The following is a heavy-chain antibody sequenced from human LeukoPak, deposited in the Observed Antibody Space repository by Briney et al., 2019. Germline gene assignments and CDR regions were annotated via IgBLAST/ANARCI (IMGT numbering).Heavy chain of an antibody. Sequence: SETLSLTCNVSGGSISYFFWSWIRQPPGKGLEWIGYIYYSGSTNYNPSLKSRVTISVDTSKNQFSLKLSSVTAADTAVYYCARQFSELGISDWFDPWGQGTLVTVSS. CDR3: ARQFSELGISDWFDP. V-gene: IGHV4-59*08. J-gene: IGHJ5*02. D-gene: IGHD7-27*01. CDR2: IYYSGST. CDR1: GGSISYFF.